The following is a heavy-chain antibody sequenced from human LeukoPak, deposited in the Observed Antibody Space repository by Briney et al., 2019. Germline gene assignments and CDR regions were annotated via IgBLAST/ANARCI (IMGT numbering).Heavy chain of an antibody. J-gene: IGHJ4*02. CDR2: IYYSGST. CDR3: ARHRSGRRGLERLFDY. D-gene: IGHD1-1*01. Sequence: SETLSLTCTVSGVSISSYYWSWIRQPPGKGLEWIGYIYYSGSTNYNPSLKSRVTISVDTSKNQFSLKLSSVTAADTAVYYCARHRSGRRGLERLFDYWGQGTLVTVSS. CDR1: GVSISSYY. V-gene: IGHV4-59*08.